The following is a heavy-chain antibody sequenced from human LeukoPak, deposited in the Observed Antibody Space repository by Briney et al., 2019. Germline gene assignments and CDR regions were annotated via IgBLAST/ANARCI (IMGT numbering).Heavy chain of an antibody. D-gene: IGHD3-22*01. Sequence: GGSLRLSCAASGFTFSSYSMNWVRQAPGKGLEWVSSISSSSSYIYYADSVKGRFTISRDNAKNSLYLQMNSLRAEDTAVYYCARDPRQYYYDSSGYYWGNDYWGQGTLVTVSS. CDR3: ARDPRQYYYDSSGYYWGNDY. V-gene: IGHV3-21*01. J-gene: IGHJ4*02. CDR1: GFTFSSYS. CDR2: ISSSSSYI.